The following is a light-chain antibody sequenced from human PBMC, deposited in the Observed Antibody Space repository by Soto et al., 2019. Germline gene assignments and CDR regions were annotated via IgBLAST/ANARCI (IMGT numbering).Light chain of an antibody. CDR2: EGS. CDR1: TSFVDTYNF. J-gene: IGLJ1*01. Sequence: QAVLTQPASVSGSAGQSIPISWTGTTSFVDTYNFGSWYRQHPGEALLVLIYEGSKRPSGVSNRFSGSTLSSTASPTISGLQTEYEADYYCCSYVGASIYVFGTGTKVTVL. V-gene: IGLV2-23*01. CDR3: CSYVGASIYV.